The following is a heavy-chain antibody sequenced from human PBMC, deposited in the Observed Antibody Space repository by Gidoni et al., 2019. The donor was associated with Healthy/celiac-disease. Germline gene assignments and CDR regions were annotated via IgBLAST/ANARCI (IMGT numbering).Heavy chain of an antibody. CDR1: GGSFSGYS. D-gene: IGHD4-4*01. V-gene: IGHV4-34*01. J-gene: IGHJ6*02. Sequence: QVQLQQWGAGLLMPSETLSLTCAVYGGSFSGYSWSWIRQPPGTGLEWIGEINHSGSTNYNPSLKSRVTISVDTSKNQFSLKLSSVTAADTAVYYCARGISNYGLFLYYYYGMDVWGQGTTVTVSS. CDR3: ARGISNYGLFLYYYYGMDV. CDR2: INHSGST.